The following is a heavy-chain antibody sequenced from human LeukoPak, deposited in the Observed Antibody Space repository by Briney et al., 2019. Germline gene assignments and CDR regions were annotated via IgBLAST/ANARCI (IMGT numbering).Heavy chain of an antibody. V-gene: IGHV4-59*08. CDR1: GASMTNYY. CDR2: SHHSGNT. J-gene: IGHJ3*02. Sequence: SETLSLTCTISGASMTNYYWSWIRQPPGKGLEWIAYSHHSGNTKYNPSLKSRITFSVDTSENQFSLKLSSVTAADTAVYYCARQPARTAAFDIWGQGTTVTVSA. CDR3: ARQPARTAAFDI. D-gene: IGHD1/OR15-1a*01.